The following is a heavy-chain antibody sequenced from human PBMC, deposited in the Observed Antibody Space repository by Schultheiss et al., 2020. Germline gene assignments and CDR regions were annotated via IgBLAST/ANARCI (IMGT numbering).Heavy chain of an antibody. CDR3: ARDKSLGYYYYGMDV. CDR1: GYTFTGYY. CDR2: INPNSGGT. V-gene: IGHV1-2*06. Sequence: ASVKVSCKASGYTFTGYYMHWVRQAPGQGLEWMGRINPNSGGTNYAQKFQGRVTMTWDTSSSTASMELSRLRSDDTAVYYCARDKSLGYYYYGMDVWGQGTTVTVSS. J-gene: IGHJ6*02.